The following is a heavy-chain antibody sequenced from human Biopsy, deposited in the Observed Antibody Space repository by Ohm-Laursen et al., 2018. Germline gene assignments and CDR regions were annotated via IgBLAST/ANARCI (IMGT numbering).Heavy chain of an antibody. J-gene: IGHJ6*02. V-gene: IGHV1-8*01. Sequence: GASVKVSCKTYGYTFTSYDISWMRQVSGQGLEWIGWVNPVSKNTVSVKDFRGRVTLTEDTSSSTSYMELRSLTSRDTAIYYCARAVRNQMLSTVWGQGTAVTVSS. D-gene: IGHD2-2*01. CDR3: ARAVRNQMLSTV. CDR2: VNPVSKNT. CDR1: GYTFTSYD.